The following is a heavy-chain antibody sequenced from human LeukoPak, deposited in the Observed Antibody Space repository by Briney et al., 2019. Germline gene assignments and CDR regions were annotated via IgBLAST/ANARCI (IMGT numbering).Heavy chain of an antibody. D-gene: IGHD5-18*01. J-gene: IGHJ3*01. CDR3: AKDVDTVMDWANDAFDV. CDR2: ISYDGVDK. Sequence: GGSLRLSCAASGFTFSTYSMNWLRLAPGKGLEWVASISYDGVDKYYADSLKDRFTMSRDNSKNSIYLQMNSLRVEDTAMYYCAKDVDTVMDWANDAFDVWGQGTMVIVSS. CDR1: GFTFSTYS. V-gene: IGHV3-30*18.